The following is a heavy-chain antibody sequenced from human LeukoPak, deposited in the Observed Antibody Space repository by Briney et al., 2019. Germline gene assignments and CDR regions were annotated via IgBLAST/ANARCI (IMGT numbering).Heavy chain of an antibody. CDR3: ASLWERTAY. D-gene: IGHD1-26*01. CDR1: GGTFSSYA. V-gene: IGHV1-2*02. J-gene: IGHJ4*02. CDR2: INPNSGGT. Sequence: ASVKVSCKASGGTFSSYAISWVRQAPGQGLEWMGWINPNSGGTNYAQKFQGRVTMTRDTSISTAYMELSRLRSDDTAVYYCASLWERTAYWGQGTLVTVSS.